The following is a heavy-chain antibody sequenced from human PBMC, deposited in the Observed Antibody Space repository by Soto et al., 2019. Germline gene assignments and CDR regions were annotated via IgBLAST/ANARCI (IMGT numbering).Heavy chain of an antibody. Sequence: GGSLRLSCAASGITFSNFALSWVRQAPGMGLEWVSGIRGNGANKYYADSVKGRFTISRGNAKNTLYLQMNSLSAEDTAVYYCARRDQIAYYYGMDVWGQGTTVTVSS. J-gene: IGHJ6*02. D-gene: IGHD2-21*01. CDR2: IRGNGANK. CDR1: GITFSNFA. CDR3: ARRDQIAYYYGMDV. V-gene: IGHV3-23*01.